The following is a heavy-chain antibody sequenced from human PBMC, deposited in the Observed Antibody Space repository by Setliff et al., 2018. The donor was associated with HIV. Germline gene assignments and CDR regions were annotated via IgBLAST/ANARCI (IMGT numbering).Heavy chain of an antibody. CDR2: IYPSDSKT. CDR3: TKQSGATISIEGGDGFDI. CDR1: GYVFANYW. V-gene: IGHV5-51*01. D-gene: IGHD6-19*01. J-gene: IGHJ3*02. Sequence: GESLKISCKGSGYVFANYWIGWVRQMPGTGLEWMGIIYPSDSKTIYGPSFQGQVTISVDTSTTTAYLQWSNLKASDTAMYYCTKQSGATISIEGGDGFDIWGQGTMVTVSS.